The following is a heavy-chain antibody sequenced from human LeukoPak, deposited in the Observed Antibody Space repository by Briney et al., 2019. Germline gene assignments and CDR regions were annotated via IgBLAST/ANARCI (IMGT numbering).Heavy chain of an antibody. Sequence: ASVKVSCKASGYTFTNYYMHWVRQAPGQGLEWMGWINPNSGGTNYAQKFQGRVTMTRDTSISTAYMELSRLRSDDTAVYYCARAYLYYDSSGYYLYWGQGTLVTVSS. CDR1: GYTFTNYY. CDR3: ARAYLYYDSSGYYLY. CDR2: INPNSGGT. J-gene: IGHJ4*02. V-gene: IGHV1-2*02. D-gene: IGHD3-22*01.